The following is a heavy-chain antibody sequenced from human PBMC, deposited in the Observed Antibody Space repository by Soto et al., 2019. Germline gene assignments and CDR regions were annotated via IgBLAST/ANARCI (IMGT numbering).Heavy chain of an antibody. CDR3: ARSLGSAWSFLFDY. CDR1: GDSVSSSTAT. D-gene: IGHD6-19*01. V-gene: IGHV6-1*01. CDR2: TYYRSTWYN. J-gene: IGHJ4*02. Sequence: SQTLSLTCAISGDSVSSSTATLNWIRQSPSRGLEWLGRTYYRSTWYNDYADSVKGRITINADTSKNHFSLQLHSVAPEDTAVFYCARSLGSAWSFLFDYWGQGTLVTVSS.